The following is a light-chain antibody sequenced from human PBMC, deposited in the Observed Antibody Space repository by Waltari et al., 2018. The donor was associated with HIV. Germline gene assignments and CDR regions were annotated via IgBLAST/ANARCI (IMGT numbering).Light chain of an antibody. CDR1: NSNFGRNT. CDR3: AAWDDSRNGEVI. J-gene: IGLJ2*01. CDR2: SHN. Sequence: QSVLTQPPSASGTPGQRVPIHCSGRNSNFGRNTVTWYQQVPGTAPKLLIYSHNQRPSGVPDRLSGSKSGNAASLAISGLRSEDGADYYCAAWDDSRNGEVIFGGGTKLTVL. V-gene: IGLV1-44*01.